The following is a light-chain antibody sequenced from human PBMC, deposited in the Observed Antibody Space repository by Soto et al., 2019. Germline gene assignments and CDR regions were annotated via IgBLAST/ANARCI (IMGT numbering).Light chain of an antibody. CDR2: DAS. Sequence: DIQMTQSPSTLSASVGDRVTITCRASQSISSWLAWYQQKPGKAPKLLIYDASSLQSGVPSRFSGSGSGTEFTLTISSLQPDDFATYYCQQYNSQWTFGQGTKGEIK. J-gene: IGKJ1*01. CDR3: QQYNSQWT. CDR1: QSISSW. V-gene: IGKV1-5*01.